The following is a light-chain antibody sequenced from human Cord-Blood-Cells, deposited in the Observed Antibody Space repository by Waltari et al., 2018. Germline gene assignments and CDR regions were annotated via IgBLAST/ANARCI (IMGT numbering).Light chain of an antibody. CDR3: QQYGSSPT. V-gene: IGKV3-20*01. CDR1: QSVSSSY. CDR2: GAS. Sequence: IVLTQSPGTLSLSQGERATLSCRASQSVSSSYLAWYQQKPGQAPRLLIYGASSRATGIPDRFSGSGSGTDFTLTISRLEPEDFAVYYCQQYGSSPTFGQGTKVEIK. J-gene: IGKJ1*01.